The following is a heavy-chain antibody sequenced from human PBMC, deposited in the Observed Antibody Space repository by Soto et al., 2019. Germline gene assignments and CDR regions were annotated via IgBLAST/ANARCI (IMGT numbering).Heavy chain of an antibody. D-gene: IGHD3-3*01. CDR3: ARDHYDFWSGYPGAHYYYYYGMDV. CDR2: INPSGGST. Sequence: ASVKVSCKASGYTFTSYYMHWVRQAPGQGLEWMGIINPSGGSTSYAQKFQGRVTMTRETSTSTAYMELSSLRSEDTAVYYCARDHYDFWSGYPGAHYYYYYGMDVWGQGTTVTVSS. V-gene: IGHV1-46*01. CDR1: GYTFTSYY. J-gene: IGHJ6*02.